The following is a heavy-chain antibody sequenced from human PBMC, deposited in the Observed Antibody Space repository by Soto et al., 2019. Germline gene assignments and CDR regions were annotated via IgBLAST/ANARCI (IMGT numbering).Heavy chain of an antibody. J-gene: IGHJ3*02. V-gene: IGHV4-59*08. CDR2: IYYSGST. CDR1: GGSISSYY. CDR3: ARHLYYDILTGYTRVRAFDI. D-gene: IGHD3-9*01. Sequence: SETLSLTCTVSGGSISSYYWSWIRQPPGKGLEWIGYIYYSGSTNYNPSLKSRVTISVDTSKNQFSLKLSSVTAADTAVYYCARHLYYDILTGYTRVRAFDIWGQGTMVTVS.